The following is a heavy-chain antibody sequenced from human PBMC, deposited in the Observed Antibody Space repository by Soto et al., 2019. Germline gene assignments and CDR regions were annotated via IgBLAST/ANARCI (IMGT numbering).Heavy chain of an antibody. D-gene: IGHD2-2*02. CDR3: ARLGLGYCSSTSCYNGYYFDY. J-gene: IGHJ4*02. V-gene: IGHV4-39*01. Sequence: SETRSHTRTGSGGSPSRSSYFWGWVRQPPRKGLEVIGSIYYSGSTYYNPSLKSRVTISVDTSKNQFSLKLSSVTAADTAVYYCARLGLGYCSSTSCYNGYYFDYWGQRTPVTVSA. CDR2: IYYSGST. CDR1: GGSPSRSSYF.